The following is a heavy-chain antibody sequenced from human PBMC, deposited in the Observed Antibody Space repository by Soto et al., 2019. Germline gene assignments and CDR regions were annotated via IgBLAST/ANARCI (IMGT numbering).Heavy chain of an antibody. D-gene: IGHD6-13*01. V-gene: IGHV4-4*07. CDR1: GGSISSHY. CDR2: IHSSGST. CDR3: ARDFAAAGTISDY. J-gene: IGHJ4*02. Sequence: SETLSLTCTVSGGSISSHYWSWIRQPAGKGLEWIGRIHSSGSTNYNPSLKSRVTMSVDTSKNQFSLKLRSVTAADTAVYYCARDFAAAGTISDYWGQGTLVTVSS.